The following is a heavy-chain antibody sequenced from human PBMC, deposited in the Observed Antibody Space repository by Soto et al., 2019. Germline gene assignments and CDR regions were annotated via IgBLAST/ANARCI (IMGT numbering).Heavy chain of an antibody. D-gene: IGHD6-6*01. CDR3: AREKEYSSTPRGRFDP. CDR1: GGSISSYY. CDR2: IYTSGIN. Sequence: SETLSLTGTVSGGSISSYYCSWIRQPAWKGLEWIGRIYTSGINNYNPSLKSRVTMSVGTSKNQFSLKLSSVTAADTAVYYCAREKEYSSTPRGRFDPWGQGTLVDVCS. V-gene: IGHV4-4*07. J-gene: IGHJ5*02.